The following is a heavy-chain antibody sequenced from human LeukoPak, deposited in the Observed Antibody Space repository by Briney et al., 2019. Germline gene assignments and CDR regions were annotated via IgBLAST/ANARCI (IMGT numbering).Heavy chain of an antibody. Sequence: AGGSLRLSCAASGFIFADYALHWVRQAPGKGLEWVSGISWNSGNIDYADSVKGRFTISRDNAKNSLYLQMNSLRADDTALYYCAKLVEMATIRWLGAFDIWGQGTMVTVSS. CDR2: ISWNSGNI. CDR1: GFIFADYA. D-gene: IGHD5-24*01. V-gene: IGHV3-9*01. J-gene: IGHJ3*02. CDR3: AKLVEMATIRWLGAFDI.